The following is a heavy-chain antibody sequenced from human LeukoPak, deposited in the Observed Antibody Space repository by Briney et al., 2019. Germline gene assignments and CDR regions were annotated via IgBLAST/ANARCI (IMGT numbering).Heavy chain of an antibody. D-gene: IGHD3-10*02. CDR3: AEVGITMIGGV. Sequence: GGSLRLSCAASGFTFSDYNMNWVRQVPGKGLESVSYMSRSGDIIYYADSVKGRFTISRDNAKNSLYLQMNSLRAEDTAVYYCAEVGITMIGGVWGKGTTVTISS. J-gene: IGHJ6*04. CDR1: GFTFSDYN. CDR2: MSRSGDII. V-gene: IGHV3-48*01.